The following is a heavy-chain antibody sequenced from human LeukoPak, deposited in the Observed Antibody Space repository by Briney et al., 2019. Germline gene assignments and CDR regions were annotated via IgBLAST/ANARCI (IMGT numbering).Heavy chain of an antibody. CDR1: GGSISSSSYY. D-gene: IGHD3-3*01. V-gene: IGHV3-11*04. J-gene: IGHJ4*02. CDR3: ARHYDFWSGYYTSADFDY. Sequence: LSLTCTVSGGSISSSSYYWGWIRQAPGKGLEWVSYISSSGSTIYYADSGKGRFTISRDNAKNSLYLQMNSLRAEDTAVYYCARHYDFWSGYYTSADFDYWGQGTLVTVSS. CDR2: ISSSGSTI.